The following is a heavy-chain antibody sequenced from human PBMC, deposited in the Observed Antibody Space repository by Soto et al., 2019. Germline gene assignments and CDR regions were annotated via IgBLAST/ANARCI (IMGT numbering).Heavy chain of an antibody. CDR1: GGTLNRNT. Sequence: QVQLVQSGAEVKKPGSSVRVSCKASGGTLNRNTISWVRQAPGQGLEWMGRIIPMFGIQKYAQKFQGRVTINAERSTNTAYMELSSLRSEETAVYYCARGTPAPTYYFDFWGQGSLVTVSS. D-gene: IGHD2-15*01. CDR3: ARGTPAPTYYFDF. CDR2: IIPMFGIQ. V-gene: IGHV1-69*02. J-gene: IGHJ4*02.